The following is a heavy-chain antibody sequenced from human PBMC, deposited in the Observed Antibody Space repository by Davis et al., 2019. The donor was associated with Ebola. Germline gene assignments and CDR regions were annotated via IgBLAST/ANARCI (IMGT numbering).Heavy chain of an antibody. CDR1: GGSFSGYY. J-gene: IGHJ3*02. CDR3: ARSGHYYDSSGYYSSAFDI. V-gene: IGHV4-34*01. Sequence: SETLSLTCAVYGGSFSGYYWSWIRQPPGKGLEWIGEINHSGSTNYNPSLKSRVTISVDTSKNQFSLKLSSVTAADTAVYYCARSGHYYDSSGYYSSAFDIWGQGTMVTVSS. D-gene: IGHD3-22*01. CDR2: INHSGST.